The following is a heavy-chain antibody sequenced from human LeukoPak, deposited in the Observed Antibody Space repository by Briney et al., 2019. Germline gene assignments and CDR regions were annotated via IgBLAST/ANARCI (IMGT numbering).Heavy chain of an antibody. CDR2: IYYSGST. J-gene: IGHJ5*02. V-gene: IGHV4-39*01. Sequence: SETLSLTCTVSGGSSSSSRYYWGWIRQPPGKGLEWIGSIYYSGSTYYNPSLKSRVTISVDTSKNQFSLKLSSVTATDTAVYYCARHPYQLLWLSWFDPWGQGTLVSVSS. CDR1: GGSSSSSRYY. CDR3: ARHPYQLLWLSWFDP. D-gene: IGHD2-2*01.